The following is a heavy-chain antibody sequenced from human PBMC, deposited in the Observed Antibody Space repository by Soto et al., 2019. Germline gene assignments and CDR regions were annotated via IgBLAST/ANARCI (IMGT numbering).Heavy chain of an antibody. CDR3: ARRGSGHTFDY. CDR2: IYEGGTT. V-gene: IGHV4-39*01. D-gene: IGHD3-10*01. J-gene: IGHJ4*02. Sequence: QLQLQESGPGLVKPSETPSLTCAVSGASISRTGFHWGWIRQPPGQGLEWIGSIYEGGTTFYNSSLKSRVTISADTSKNHFSLKLNSVTAADTAVYFCARRGSGHTFDYWGQGTLVTVSS. CDR1: GASISRTGFH.